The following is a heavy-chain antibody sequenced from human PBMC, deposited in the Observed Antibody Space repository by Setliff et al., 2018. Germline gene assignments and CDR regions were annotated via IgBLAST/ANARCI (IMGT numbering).Heavy chain of an antibody. J-gene: IGHJ4*02. CDR3: ARQPEGGYYDSSGYYGMAPYYFDY. D-gene: IGHD3-22*01. Sequence: ETLSLTCAVSGYSISSGYYWGWIRQPPGKGLEWIGSIYHSGSTYYNPSLKSRVTISVDTSKNQFSLKLSSVTAADTAVYYCARQPEGGYYDSSGYYGMAPYYFDYWGQGTLVTVSS. CDR2: IYHSGST. CDR1: GYSISSGYY. V-gene: IGHV4-38-2*01.